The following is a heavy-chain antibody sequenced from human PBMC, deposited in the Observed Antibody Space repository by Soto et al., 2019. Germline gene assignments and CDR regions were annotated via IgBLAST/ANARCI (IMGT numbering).Heavy chain of an antibody. CDR2: IYYSGST. Sequence: QLQLQESGPGLVKPSETLSLTCTVSGGSISSSSYYWGWIHQPPGKGLEWIGSIYYSGSTYYNPSLKSRVTISVDTSKNQFSLKLSSVTAADTAVYYCARLDYYGSGSYSYWGQGTLVTVSS. CDR1: GGSISSSSYY. V-gene: IGHV4-39*01. CDR3: ARLDYYGSGSYSY. J-gene: IGHJ4*02. D-gene: IGHD3-10*01.